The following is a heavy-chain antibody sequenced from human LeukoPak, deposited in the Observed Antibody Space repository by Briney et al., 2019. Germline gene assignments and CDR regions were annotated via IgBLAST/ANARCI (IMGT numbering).Heavy chain of an antibody. CDR3: ARDGRFYDSSGYYYFDY. Sequence: SETLSLTCTVSGASITRYYWSWIRQPPGKGLEWIGYIHYSGSTDKNPSLKSRVTMSTDTSKKQFSLRLTSVTAADTAVYYCARDGRFYDSSGYYYFDYWGQGTLVTVSS. CDR1: GASITRYY. V-gene: IGHV4-59*01. CDR2: IHYSGST. J-gene: IGHJ4*02. D-gene: IGHD3-22*01.